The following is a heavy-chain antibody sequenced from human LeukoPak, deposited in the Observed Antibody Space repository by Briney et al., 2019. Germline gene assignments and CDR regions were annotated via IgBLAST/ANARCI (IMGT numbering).Heavy chain of an antibody. Sequence: PGGSLRLSCAASGFTFSDYYMSWIRQAPGKGLEWVSYISSSSSYTNYADSVKGRFTISRDNAKNSLYLQMNSLRAEDTAVYYCARHYYGSGSYDYWGQETLVTVSS. CDR1: GFTFSDYY. D-gene: IGHD3-10*01. CDR2: ISSSSSYT. CDR3: ARHYYGSGSYDY. V-gene: IGHV3-11*06. J-gene: IGHJ4*02.